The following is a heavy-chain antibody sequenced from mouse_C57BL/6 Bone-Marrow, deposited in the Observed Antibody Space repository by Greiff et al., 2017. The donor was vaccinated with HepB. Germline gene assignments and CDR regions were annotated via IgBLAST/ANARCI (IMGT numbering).Heavy chain of an antibody. D-gene: IGHD2-3*01. V-gene: IGHV5-4*01. CDR2: ISDGGSYT. CDR3: ARDGDGYYDYYAMDY. CDR1: GFTFSSYA. Sequence: DVHLVESGGGLVKPGGSLKLSCAASGFTFSSYAMSWVRQTPEKRLEWVATISDGGSYTYYPDNVKGRFTISRDNAKNNLYLQMSHLKSEDTAMYYCARDGDGYYDYYAMDYWGQGTSVTVSS. J-gene: IGHJ4*01.